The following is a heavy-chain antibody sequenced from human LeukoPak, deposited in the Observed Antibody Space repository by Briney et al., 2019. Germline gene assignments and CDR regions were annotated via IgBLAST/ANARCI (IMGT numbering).Heavy chain of an antibody. D-gene: IGHD3-16*01. V-gene: IGHV1-69*13. CDR2: IIPVFVTA. CDR3: ARGGGLDV. Sequence: SVKVSCKASGNSFSSEVINWVRQAPGQGLEWMGGIIPVFVTANYAQKFQGRVTITADESTTTAYMELSSLRSEDTAVYYCARGGGLDVWGQGATVTVSS. J-gene: IGHJ6*02. CDR1: GNSFSSEV.